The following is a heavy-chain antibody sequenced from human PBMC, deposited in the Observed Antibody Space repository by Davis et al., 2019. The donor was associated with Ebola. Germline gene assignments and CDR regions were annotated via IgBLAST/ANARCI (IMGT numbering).Heavy chain of an antibody. J-gene: IGHJ1*01. CDR1: GFTFSSYA. V-gene: IGHV3-30*02. CDR2: IRYDGSNK. D-gene: IGHD3-9*01. CDR3: AKGAFEFQH. Sequence: GESLKISCAASGFTFSSYAMHWVRQAPGKGLEWVTFIRYDGSNKYYADSVEGRFTISRDNSKNTLYLQMNSLTSEDTAVYYCAKGAFEFQHWGQGTLVTVSS.